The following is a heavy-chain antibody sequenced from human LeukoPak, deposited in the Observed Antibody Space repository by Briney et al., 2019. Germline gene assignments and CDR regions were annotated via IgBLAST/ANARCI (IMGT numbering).Heavy chain of an antibody. V-gene: IGHV3-21*01. D-gene: IGHD6-19*01. CDR2: ISSSGSNI. J-gene: IGHJ4*02. CDR1: GFTFSTYS. CDR3: ARDKSVAGTSTIDY. Sequence: GGSLRLSCAASGFTFSTYSMNWVRQAPGKGLEWVSSISSSGSNIYYADSVEGRFAISRDSAKNSLYLQMSSLRAEDTAVYYCARDKSVAGTSTIDYWGQGTLVTVSS.